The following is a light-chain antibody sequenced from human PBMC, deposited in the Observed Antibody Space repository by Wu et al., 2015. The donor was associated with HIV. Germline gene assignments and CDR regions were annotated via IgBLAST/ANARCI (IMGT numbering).Light chain of an antibody. V-gene: IGKV1-39*01. J-gene: IGKJ1*01. Sequence: IQMTQSPSSLSASVGDRVTITCRASQSIGNYLNWYQQKPGTAPKLLIFTASSLQSGVPSRFSGSGSETDFTLTISSLQPEDFATYYCQQSFTNFWTFGQGTKVDVK. CDR1: QSIGNY. CDR3: QQSFTNFWT. CDR2: TAS.